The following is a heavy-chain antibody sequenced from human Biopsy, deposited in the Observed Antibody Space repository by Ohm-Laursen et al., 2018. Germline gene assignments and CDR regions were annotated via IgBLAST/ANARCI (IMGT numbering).Heavy chain of an antibody. D-gene: IGHD4-17*01. CDR2: INQSGST. CDR3: GNEVYGRDY. CDR1: GGSISSYY. V-gene: IGHV4-34*01. Sequence: GTLSLTCTVSGGSISSYYWSWIRQPPGKGLEWIGQINQSGSTNYNPSLKSRVTISADASKYEFSLRLTSVTAADTAVYFCGNEVYGRDYWGLGARVTVSS. J-gene: IGHJ4*02.